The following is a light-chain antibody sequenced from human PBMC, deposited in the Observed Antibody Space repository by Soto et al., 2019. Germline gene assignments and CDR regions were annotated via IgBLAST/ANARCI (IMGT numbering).Light chain of an antibody. J-gene: IGKJ1*01. V-gene: IGKV3-15*01. CDR3: QQYNNWPRT. CDR2: GAS. CDR1: QSVSSN. Sequence: IVLTHSPATLSVSPWVRDTLYFGASQSVSSNLAWYQQKPGQAPRLLIYGASTRATGIPARFSGSGSGTEFTLTISSLQSEDFAVYYCQQYNNWPRTFGQGTKVDNK.